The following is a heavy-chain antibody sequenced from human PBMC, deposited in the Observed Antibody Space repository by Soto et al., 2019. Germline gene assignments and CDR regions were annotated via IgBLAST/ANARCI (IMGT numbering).Heavy chain of an antibody. CDR3: AREVAVAGTSIDY. D-gene: IGHD6-19*01. Sequence: ASVKVSCKASGGTFSSYAISWVRQAPGQGLEWMGGIIPIFGTANYAQKFQGRVTITADKSTSTAYMELSSLRSEDTAVYYCAREVAVAGTSIDYWGQGTLVTVS. CDR1: GGTFSSYA. CDR2: IIPIFGTA. V-gene: IGHV1-69*06. J-gene: IGHJ4*02.